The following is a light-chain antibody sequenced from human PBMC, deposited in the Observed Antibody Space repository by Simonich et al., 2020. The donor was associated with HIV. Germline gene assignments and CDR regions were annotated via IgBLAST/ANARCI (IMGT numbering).Light chain of an antibody. CDR2: DDS. CDR3: QVWDTSSDHPRV. Sequence: SYVLTQPPSVSVAPGKTARITCGGNNIGSKSVHWYQQKPGQAPVLVVYDDSDRPSGIPGRVSGSNSGNTATLTISRVEAGDEADYSCQVWDTSSDHPRVFGGGTKLTVL. V-gene: IGLV3-21*03. J-gene: IGLJ2*01. CDR1: NIGSKS.